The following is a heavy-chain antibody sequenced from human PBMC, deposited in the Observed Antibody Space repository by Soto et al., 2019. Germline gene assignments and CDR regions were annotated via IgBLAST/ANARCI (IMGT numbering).Heavy chain of an antibody. Sequence: QVQLVQSGAEVKKPGASVKVSCKASGYTFTSYDIIWVRQATGQGLEWMGWMNPSTGNTDSAEKFQGRITMARNTSISTVYMELSGLSFEDTAVYYCARGRIIVAGGFDPWGQGTLVTVSS. CDR2: MNPSTGNT. V-gene: IGHV1-8*01. CDR1: GYTFTSYD. D-gene: IGHD6-19*01. J-gene: IGHJ5*02. CDR3: ARGRIIVAGGFDP.